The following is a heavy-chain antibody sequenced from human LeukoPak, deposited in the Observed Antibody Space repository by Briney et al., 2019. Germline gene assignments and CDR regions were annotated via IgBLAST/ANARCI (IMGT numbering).Heavy chain of an antibody. Sequence: SETLSLTCTVSGGSISSYYWSWIRQPAGKGLEWIGRIYTTGGTVYNPSLKSRVTLSVDTSKNQFSLKLSSVTAADPAVYYCARGFYYYDTSGRGFYFDYWGQGTLVTVSS. V-gene: IGHV4-4*07. CDR2: IYTTGGT. J-gene: IGHJ4*02. D-gene: IGHD3-22*01. CDR1: GGSISSYY. CDR3: ARGFYYYDTSGRGFYFDY.